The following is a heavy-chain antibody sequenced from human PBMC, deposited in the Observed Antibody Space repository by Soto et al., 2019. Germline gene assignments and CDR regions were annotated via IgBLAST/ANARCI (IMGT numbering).Heavy chain of an antibody. CDR1: GFSLSTYA. J-gene: IGHJ4*02. V-gene: IGHV3-23*01. D-gene: IGHD2-21*01. CDR2: MTGSGYDM. Sequence: GGSLRLSCAASGFSLSTYAMMWVRQAPGKGQEWVAGMTGSGYDMRYADPVKGRFTISKDNSKNTLYLQMTSLRAEDTAIYYCAKDLVYNDGFWLVGNCGQGARVTVSS. CDR3: AKDLVYNDGFWLVGN.